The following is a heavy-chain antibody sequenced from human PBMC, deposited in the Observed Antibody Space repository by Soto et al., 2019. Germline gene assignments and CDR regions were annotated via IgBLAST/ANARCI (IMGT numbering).Heavy chain of an antibody. CDR2: ISSSGSTI. Sequence: GGSLRLSCAASGFPFSDYYMSWIRQATGKGLEWVSYISSSGSTIYYADSVKGRFTISRDNAKNSLYLQMNSLRAEDTAVYYCARDHAPRYGSELGLFDYWGQGTLVTVSS. D-gene: IGHD3-10*01. CDR1: GFPFSDYY. CDR3: ARDHAPRYGSELGLFDY. V-gene: IGHV3-11*01. J-gene: IGHJ4*02.